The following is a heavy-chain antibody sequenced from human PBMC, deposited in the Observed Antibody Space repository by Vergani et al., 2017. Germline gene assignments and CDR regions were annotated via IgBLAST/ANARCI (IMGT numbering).Heavy chain of an antibody. J-gene: IGHJ4*02. CDR1: GGTFSSYA. CDR2: IIPIFGTA. D-gene: IGHD6-13*01. V-gene: IGHV1-69*01. CDR3: ASSGYSSSNVDY. Sequence: QVQLVQSGAAVKKPGSSVKVSCKASGGTFSSYALSWVRQAPGQGLEWMGGIIPIFGTANYAQKFQGRVTITADESTSTAYMELSSLRSEDTAVYYCASSGYSSSNVDYWGQGTLVTVSS.